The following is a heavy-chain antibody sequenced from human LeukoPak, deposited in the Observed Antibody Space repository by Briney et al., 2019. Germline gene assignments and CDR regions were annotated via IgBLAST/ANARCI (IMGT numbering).Heavy chain of an antibody. V-gene: IGHV3-33*01. D-gene: IGHD3-10*01. CDR3: ARDYRILVRKGPRWENWFDP. Sequence: PGTSLRLSCVTSGLTFTNHGFHWLRQSAGRGLEWVAFVRNDGFDTYHSNSVKGRFSISRDDSKNTLYLQMNSLRAEDTAVYYCARDYRILVRKGPRWENWFDPWGQGTLVTVSS. CDR2: VRNDGFDT. CDR1: GLTFTNHG. J-gene: IGHJ5*02.